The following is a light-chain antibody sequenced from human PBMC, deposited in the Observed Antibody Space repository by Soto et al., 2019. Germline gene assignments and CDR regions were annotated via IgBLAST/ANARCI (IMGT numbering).Light chain of an antibody. CDR2: GAS. CDR3: QQYGTSPGT. CDR1: QSVASNY. Sequence: EIVLTQSPGTLSLSPGERATLSFRASQSVASNYLAWYQQKPGQAPTLLIFGASSRATGIPDRFSGSGSGTDFTLTISGLQPEDFAVYYCQQYGTSPGTFGQGTKVDIK. V-gene: IGKV3-20*01. J-gene: IGKJ1*01.